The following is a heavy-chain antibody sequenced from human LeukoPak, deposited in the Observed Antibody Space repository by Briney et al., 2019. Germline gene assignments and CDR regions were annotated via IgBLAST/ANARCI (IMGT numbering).Heavy chain of an antibody. Sequence: SETLSLTCTVSGEPIRSEYWTWMRQPPGQGLEWIGHIYYGGSTNYNPSLKKRATISIDTSNNQLSLKLPSATAADTAVYYCARRSGHYYDSSGYYYDFFDPWGPGTLVTVSS. J-gene: IGHJ5*02. D-gene: IGHD3-22*01. CDR3: ARRSGHYYDSSGYYYDFFDP. CDR2: IYYGGST. V-gene: IGHV4-59*01. CDR1: GEPIRSEY.